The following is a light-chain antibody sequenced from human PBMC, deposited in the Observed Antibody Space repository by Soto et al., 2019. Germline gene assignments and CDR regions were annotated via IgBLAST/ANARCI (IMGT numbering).Light chain of an antibody. J-gene: IGKJ1*01. CDR1: QSVSSSY. Sequence: EIVLTQSPGTLSLSPGERATLSCRASQSVSSSYLAWYQQKPGQAPRLLIYGASSRATGIPDRFSGRGSGTDFTLTISRLEPEDFEVYYCQQYGSSPQTFGQGTKVEIK. V-gene: IGKV3-20*01. CDR3: QQYGSSPQT. CDR2: GAS.